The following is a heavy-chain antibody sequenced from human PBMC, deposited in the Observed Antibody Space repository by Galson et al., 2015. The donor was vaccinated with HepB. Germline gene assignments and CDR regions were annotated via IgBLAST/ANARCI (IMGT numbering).Heavy chain of an antibody. D-gene: IGHD3-16*01. Sequence: SLRLSCAASGFDFNTYWMHWVRQAPGKGLVWVAHINPNGSFIEYGDSMKGRFTVSRDNAKNTVDLQMNSLRVDDTAVYYCGRPRGEGVSGLDYCGQGALVTVSS. J-gene: IGHJ4*02. CDR2: INPNGSFI. CDR1: GFDFNTYW. CDR3: GRPRGEGVSGLDY. V-gene: IGHV3-74*01.